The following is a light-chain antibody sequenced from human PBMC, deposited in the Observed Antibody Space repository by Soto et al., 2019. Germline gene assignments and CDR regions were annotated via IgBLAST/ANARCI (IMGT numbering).Light chain of an antibody. V-gene: IGKV1-5*03. J-gene: IGKJ1*01. CDR2: KAS. CDR3: QQYNSYWT. Sequence: DIQMTQSHSTLSASVGDRVTITCRASQSISSWLAWYQQKPGKAPKLLIYKASSLESGVPSRFSGSGSGTEFTLTISSPQPDDFATYYCQQYNSYWTFGQGTKV. CDR1: QSISSW.